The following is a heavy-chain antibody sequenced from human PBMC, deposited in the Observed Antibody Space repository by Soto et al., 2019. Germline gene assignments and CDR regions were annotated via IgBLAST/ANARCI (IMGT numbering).Heavy chain of an antibody. V-gene: IGHV4-59*01. CDR1: GGSISSYY. D-gene: IGHD3-10*01. J-gene: IGHJ6*02. Sequence: SETLSLTCTVSGGSISSYYWSWIRQPPGKGLEWIGYIYYSGSTNYNPSLKSRVTISVDTSKNQFSLKLSSVTAVDTATYYCARTPARFGYGMDVWGQGTTVTVSS. CDR3: ARTPARFGYGMDV. CDR2: IYYSGST.